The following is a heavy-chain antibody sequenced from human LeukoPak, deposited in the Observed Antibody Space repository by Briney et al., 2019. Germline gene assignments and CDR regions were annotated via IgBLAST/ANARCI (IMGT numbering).Heavy chain of an antibody. Sequence: QTGGSLRLSCAASGFTFSSYGMHWVRQATGKGLEWVSAIGTAGDTYYPGSVKGRFTISRENAKNSLYLQMNSLRAGDTAVYYCARDQGDGYDYWGQGTLVTVSS. D-gene: IGHD5-24*01. CDR3: ARDQGDGYDY. J-gene: IGHJ4*02. CDR1: GFTFSSYG. V-gene: IGHV3-13*01. CDR2: IGTAGDT.